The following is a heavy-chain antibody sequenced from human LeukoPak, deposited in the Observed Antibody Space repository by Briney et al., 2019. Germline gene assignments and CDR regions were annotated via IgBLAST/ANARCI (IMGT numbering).Heavy chain of an antibody. CDR2: ISSSGSTI. CDR1: GFTFSSYE. V-gene: IGHV3-48*03. CDR3: ARVTGYYDSSGYGSYGMDV. J-gene: IGHJ6*02. Sequence: GGSLRLSCAASGFTFSSYEMNWVRQAPGKGLEWVSYISSSGSTIYYADSVKGRFTISRDNAKNSLYLQMNSLRAEDTAVYYCARVTGYYDSSGYGSYGMDVWGQGTTVTVSS. D-gene: IGHD3-22*01.